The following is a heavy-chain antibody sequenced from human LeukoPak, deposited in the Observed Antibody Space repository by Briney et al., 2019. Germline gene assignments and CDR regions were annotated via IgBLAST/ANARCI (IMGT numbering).Heavy chain of an antibody. V-gene: IGHV4-34*01. CDR1: GGSFSGYY. CDR2: INHSGST. CDR3: ARGLTGSGYYTGRVKNWFDP. J-gene: IGHJ5*02. D-gene: IGHD3-3*01. Sequence: PSETLSLTRAVYGGSFSGYYWSWIRQPPGKGLEWIGEINHSGSTNYNPSLKSRVTISVDTSKNQFSLKLSSVTAADTAVYYCARGLTGSGYYTGRVKNWFDPWGQGTLVTVSS.